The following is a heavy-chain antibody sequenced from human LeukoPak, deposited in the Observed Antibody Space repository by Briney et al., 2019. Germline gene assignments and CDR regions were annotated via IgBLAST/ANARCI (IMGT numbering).Heavy chain of an antibody. CDR1: GASISSRSDN. D-gene: IGHD2-2*01. J-gene: IGHJ6*03. CDR2: ISSSGST. CDR3: ARRRVLPPDVPDRADYYLDV. V-gene: IGHV4-39*01. Sequence: PSETLSLTCTVSGASISSRSDNWGWVRQPPGKGLEWIASISSSGSTYYNPSLKSRVSISVDSFRNQFSLKLSSVTAADTAVYYCARRRVLPPDVPDRADYYLDVWGKGTAVTVSS.